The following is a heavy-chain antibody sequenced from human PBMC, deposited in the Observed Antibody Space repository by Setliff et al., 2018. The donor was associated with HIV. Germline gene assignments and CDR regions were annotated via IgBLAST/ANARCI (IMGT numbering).Heavy chain of an antibody. CDR1: GVSISSHY. J-gene: IGHJ6*02. V-gene: IGHV4-59*11. Sequence: SETLSLTCTVSGVSISSHYWTWIRQPPGQGLEWIGSIYYSGSTNYNPSLKSRVTISVVTSKNQFSLKLSSVTAADTAVYYCAGLRITMVRGVINYYYGMDVWGQGTTVTVSS. CDR2: IYYSGST. D-gene: IGHD3-10*01. CDR3: AGLRITMVRGVINYYYGMDV.